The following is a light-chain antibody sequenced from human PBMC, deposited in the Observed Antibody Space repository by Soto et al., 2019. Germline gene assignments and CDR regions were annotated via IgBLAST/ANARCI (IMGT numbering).Light chain of an antibody. J-gene: IGLJ1*01. V-gene: IGLV2-14*03. CDR3: SSYRSTYALV. CDR2: GVS. CDR1: SSDVGGYNY. Sequence: LTQPASVSGSPGQSITISCTGTSSDVGGYNYVTWYQQHPGKAPKLMIYGVSNLPSGVSHRFSGSKSGNTASLTISGLQAEDEADYYCSSYRSTYALVFGTGTKVTVL.